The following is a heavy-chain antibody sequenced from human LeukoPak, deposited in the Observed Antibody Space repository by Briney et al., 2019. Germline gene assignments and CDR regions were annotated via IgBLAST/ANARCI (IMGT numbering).Heavy chain of an antibody. V-gene: IGHV1-18*01. D-gene: IGHD2-2*01. CDR1: GYTFLSHG. Sequence: ASVKVSCKASGYTFLSHGFSWVRQAPGQGLEWMGWTSANNRNTNYAQRLQGRVTMTTDTSTNTAYMELRTLRSDDTAVYYCARSQAVVSSSLYYYYMDVWGKGTTTIVSS. CDR2: TSANNRNT. J-gene: IGHJ6*03. CDR3: ARSQAVVSSSLYYYYMDV.